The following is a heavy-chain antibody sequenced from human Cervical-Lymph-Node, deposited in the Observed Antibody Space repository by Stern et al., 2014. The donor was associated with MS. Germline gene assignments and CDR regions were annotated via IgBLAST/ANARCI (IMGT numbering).Heavy chain of an antibody. CDR3: ARDTCRGGGCYFRY. D-gene: IGHD2-15*01. V-gene: IGHV3-30-3*01. CDR1: GFIFSSYA. J-gene: IGHJ4*02. CDR2: LSNAGSKQ. Sequence: VQLVESGGGVVQPGRALRLSCAASGFIFSSYAMHWVRQAPGKGLDWVAFLSNAGSKQFYADSVKGRFTISRDNSNNTLYLQMNSLRPEDTAVYYCARDTCRGGGCYFRYWGQGILITVSS.